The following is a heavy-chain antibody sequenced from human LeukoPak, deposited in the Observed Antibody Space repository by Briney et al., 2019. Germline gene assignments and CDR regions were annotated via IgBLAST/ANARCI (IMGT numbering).Heavy chain of an antibody. CDR1: GGSISSYY. J-gene: IGHJ4*02. CDR2: IYYSGST. CDR3: ARGSDSSGWYFGY. D-gene: IGHD6-19*01. V-gene: IGHV4-59*01. Sequence: SETLSLTCTVSGGSISSYYWSGIRQPPGRGLEWIGYIYYSGSTNYNPSLKSRVTISVDTSKNQFSLKLSSVTAADTAVYYCARGSDSSGWYFGYWGQGTLVTVSS.